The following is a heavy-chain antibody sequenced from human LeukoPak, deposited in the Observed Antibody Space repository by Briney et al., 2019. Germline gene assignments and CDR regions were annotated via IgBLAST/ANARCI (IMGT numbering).Heavy chain of an antibody. Sequence: SETLSLTCAVYGGSFSGYYWSWIRQPPGKGLEWIGEINHSGSTNYNPSLKSRVTISVDTSKNQFSLKLSSVTAADTAVYYCARDGRIPMDVWGKGTTVTVSS. V-gene: IGHV4-34*01. J-gene: IGHJ6*03. D-gene: IGHD2-21*01. CDR3: ARDGRIPMDV. CDR1: GGSFSGYY. CDR2: INHSGST.